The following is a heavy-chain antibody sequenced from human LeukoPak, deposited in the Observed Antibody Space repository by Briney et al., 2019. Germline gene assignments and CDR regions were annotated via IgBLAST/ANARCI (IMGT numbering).Heavy chain of an antibody. D-gene: IGHD3-22*01. CDR3: ARGGRRITMIVVVTDGYFDY. V-gene: IGHV4-39*01. J-gene: IGHJ4*02. CDR1: GGSISSSSYY. Sequence: PSETLSLTCTVSGGSISSSSYYWGWIRQPPGKGLEWIGSIYYSGSTYYNPSLKSRVTISVDTSKNQFSLKLSSVTAADTAVYYCARGGRRITMIVVVTDGYFDYWGQGTLVTVSS. CDR2: IYYSGST.